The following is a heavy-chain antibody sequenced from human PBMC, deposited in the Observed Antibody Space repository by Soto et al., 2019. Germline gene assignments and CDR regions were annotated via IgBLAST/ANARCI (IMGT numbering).Heavy chain of an antibody. CDR2: IRSKANSYAT. D-gene: IGHD2-8*01. CDR3: TTRYCTNGVCYPQDFDY. Sequence: GGSLRLSCAASGFTFSGSAMHWVRQASGKGLEWVGRIRSKANSYATAYAASVKGRFTISRDDSKNTAYLQMNSLKTEDTAVYYCTTRYCTNGVCYPQDFDYWGQGTLVTVSS. CDR1: GFTFSGSA. V-gene: IGHV3-73*01. J-gene: IGHJ4*02.